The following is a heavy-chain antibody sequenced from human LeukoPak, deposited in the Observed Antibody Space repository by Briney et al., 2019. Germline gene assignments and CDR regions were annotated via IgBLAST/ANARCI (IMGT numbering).Heavy chain of an antibody. V-gene: IGHV3-30*02. CDR2: IRYDGSNK. J-gene: IGHJ6*03. Sequence: GGSLRLSCAASGFTFSSYGMHWVRQAPGKGLEWVAFIRYDGSNKYYADSVKGRFTISRDNSKNTLYLQMNSLRAEDTAVYYCAKDRVATKDYYYYYLGVLGKGTTVTISS. CDR3: AKDRVATKDYYYYYLGV. D-gene: IGHD5-12*01. CDR1: GFTFSSYG.